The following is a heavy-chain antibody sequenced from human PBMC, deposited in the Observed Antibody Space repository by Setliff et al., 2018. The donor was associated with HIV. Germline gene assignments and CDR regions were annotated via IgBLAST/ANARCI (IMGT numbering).Heavy chain of an antibody. CDR1: GYTFTGHY. CDR2: INVNNAGT. CDR3: ARDPIGIDFGLSYYMDV. V-gene: IGHV1-2*02. D-gene: IGHD3-3*01. Sequence: GASVKVSCKASGYTFTGHYIHWVRQAPGQGLEWMGWINVNNAGTNFPQKFQGRVTMTWDRSTRTAYMELRSLTFDDTAVYYCARDPIGIDFGLSYYMDVWGKGTAVTVSS. J-gene: IGHJ6*03.